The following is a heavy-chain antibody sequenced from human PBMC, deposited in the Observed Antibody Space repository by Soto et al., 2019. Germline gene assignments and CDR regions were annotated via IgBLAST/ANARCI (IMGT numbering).Heavy chain of an antibody. CDR3: ARDLGGYTAIDFGC. D-gene: IGHD5-18*01. CDR2: ISAYNGNT. V-gene: IGHV1-18*01. Sequence: ASVKVSCKASGYTFTSYGISWVRQAPGQGLEWMGWISAYNGNTNYAQKLQGRVTMTTDTSTSTAYMELRSLRSDDTAVYYWARDLGGYTAIDFGCWGQGSLVTVSS. J-gene: IGHJ4*02. CDR1: GYTFTSYG.